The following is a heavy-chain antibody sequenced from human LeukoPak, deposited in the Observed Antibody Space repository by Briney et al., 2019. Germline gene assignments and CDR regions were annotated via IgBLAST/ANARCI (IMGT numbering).Heavy chain of an antibody. Sequence: PGGSLRLSCAASGFAFDDYGMSWVRQAPGKGLEWVSGINWNGGSTGYADSVKGRFTISRDNSKNTLYLQMNSLRAEDTAVYYCAKEYSPGSRGYFDYWGQGTLVTVSS. CDR2: INWNGGST. D-gene: IGHD2-21*01. V-gene: IGHV3-20*04. CDR1: GFAFDDYG. J-gene: IGHJ4*02. CDR3: AKEYSPGSRGYFDY.